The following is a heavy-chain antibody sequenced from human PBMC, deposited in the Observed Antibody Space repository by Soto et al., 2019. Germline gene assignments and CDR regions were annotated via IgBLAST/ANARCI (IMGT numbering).Heavy chain of an antibody. Sequence: QMQLVESGGGVVQPGRSLRLSCAASGFTFSNYGMHWVRQAPGKGLEWVAIIWYDGSNKYYADSVKGRFTISSDNSKNTVYLQMNSLRAEDTAMYFCAAGEPLNYRGQGTLVTVSS. J-gene: IGHJ4*02. CDR2: IWYDGSNK. CDR3: AAGEPLNY. V-gene: IGHV3-33*01. D-gene: IGHD3-10*01. CDR1: GFTFSNYG.